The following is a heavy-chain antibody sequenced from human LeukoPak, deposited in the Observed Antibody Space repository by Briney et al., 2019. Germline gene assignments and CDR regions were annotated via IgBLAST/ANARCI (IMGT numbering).Heavy chain of an antibody. D-gene: IGHD2-8*02. J-gene: IGHJ4*02. CDR3: ARVTGTRWVVFDF. CDR2: IHYSGRT. CDR1: GGSISSSSYY. Sequence: SETLSLTCTVSGGSISSSSYYWGWIRQPPGKGLEWIGTIHYSGRTYYNPSLESRVTISVDTSKNQFSLNLSSVTAADTAVYYCARVTGTRWVVFDFWGLGTLVTVSS. V-gene: IGHV4-39*07.